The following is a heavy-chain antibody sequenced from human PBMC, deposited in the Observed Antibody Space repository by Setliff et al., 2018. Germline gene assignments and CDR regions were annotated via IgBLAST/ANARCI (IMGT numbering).Heavy chain of an antibody. D-gene: IGHD3-3*01. Sequence: ASVKVSCKASGYTFTSYGISWVRQAPGQGLEWMGWISAYNGNTNYAQKLQGRVTMTTDTSTSTAYMELRSLRSDDTAVYYCARDPRQNDNFWSGYYYYYYYGMDVWGQGTTVTVSS. CDR2: ISAYNGNT. CDR1: GYTFTSYG. CDR3: ARDPRQNDNFWSGYYYYYYYGMDV. J-gene: IGHJ6*02. V-gene: IGHV1-18*01.